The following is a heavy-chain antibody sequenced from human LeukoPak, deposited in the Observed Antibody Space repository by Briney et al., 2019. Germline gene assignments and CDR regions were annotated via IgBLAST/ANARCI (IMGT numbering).Heavy chain of an antibody. CDR1: GFNFGDYA. J-gene: IGHJ5*02. CDR2: IRSKAYGGTT. V-gene: IGHV3-49*04. CDR3: TREGIPALRPFDP. D-gene: IGHD2-2*01. Sequence: GGSLRLSCTASGFNFGDYAMSWVRQAPGKGLEWIGFIRSKAYGGTTEFAASVKGRFTISRDDAKSIAYLQMNSLKTEDTAVYYCTREGIPALRPFDPWGQGTLVTVSS.